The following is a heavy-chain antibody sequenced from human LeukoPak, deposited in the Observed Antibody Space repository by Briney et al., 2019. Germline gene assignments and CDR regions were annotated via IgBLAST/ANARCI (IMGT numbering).Heavy chain of an antibody. CDR3: AKDRRCSSTSCYMHDGGYYFDY. CDR1: GFTVSSNY. J-gene: IGHJ4*02. V-gene: IGHV3-66*01. D-gene: IGHD2-2*01. CDR2: IYSGGST. Sequence: GGSLRLSCAASGFTVSSNYMSWVRQAPGKGLEWVSVIYSGGSTYYADSVKGRFTISRDNSKNTLYLQMNSLRAGDTAVYYCAKDRRCSSTSCYMHDGGYYFDYWGQGTLVTVSS.